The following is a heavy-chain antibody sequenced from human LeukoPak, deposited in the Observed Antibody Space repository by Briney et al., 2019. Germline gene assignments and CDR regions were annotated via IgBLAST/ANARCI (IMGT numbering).Heavy chain of an antibody. J-gene: IGHJ4*02. CDR2: INHSGST. Sequence: SDTLSLTCAVYGESYSGFYWSWIRQPPGKGLEWIGEINHSGSTNYNPSLKSRVTISVDTSKNQFSLKLNSVTAADTAVFYCARGGFGSGWSYFDYWGQGTLVTVSS. CDR3: ARGGFGSGWSYFDY. D-gene: IGHD6-19*01. V-gene: IGHV4-34*01. CDR1: GESYSGFY.